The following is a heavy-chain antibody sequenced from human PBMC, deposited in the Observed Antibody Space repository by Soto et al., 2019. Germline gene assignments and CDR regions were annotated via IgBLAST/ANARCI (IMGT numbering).Heavy chain of an antibody. CDR2: IHYSGST. V-gene: IGHV4-61*01. CDR3: VRAWEHLDLDY. J-gene: IGHJ4*02. Sequence: QVQLQESGPGLVKPSETLSLTCTVSGGSVSSTSYYWSWIRQPPRKGLEWIGYIHYSGSTNYNPSLKSRVTISGDTSKNQFSLKLSAVTAADTAVFYCVRAWEHLDLDYWGQGTLVTVSS. D-gene: IGHD1-26*01. CDR1: GGSVSSTSYY.